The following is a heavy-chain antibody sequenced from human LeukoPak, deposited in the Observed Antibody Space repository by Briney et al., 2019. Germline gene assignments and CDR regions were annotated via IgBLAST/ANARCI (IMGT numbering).Heavy chain of an antibody. CDR3: AHRTAAALFDY. D-gene: IGHD6-13*01. CDR2: ISCNDDK. J-gene: IGHJ4*02. Sequence: SGPTLLNPPSTLTLTGTFFGFSLSTSGAGVGWIRQPPGNALEWLSLISCNDDKRYSPSLKSSLTITQDSSKNQAVLTISNMNPVDTATYYCAHRTAAALFDYWGRGTLVSVSS. V-gene: IGHV2-5*01. CDR1: GFSLSTSGAG.